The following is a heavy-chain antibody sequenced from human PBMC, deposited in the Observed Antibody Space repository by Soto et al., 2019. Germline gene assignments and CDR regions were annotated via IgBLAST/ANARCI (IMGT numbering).Heavy chain of an antibody. CDR3: TTDRRITMAQFDY. V-gene: IGHV3-15*01. Sequence: GGSLRLSCAASGFTLSNAWMSCVRQAPGKGLEWVGRIKSETDGGTTDYAAPVKGRFTISRDDSKNTLYLQMNSLKTEDTAVYYCTTDRRITMAQFDYWGQGTLVTVSS. CDR2: IKSETDGGTT. CDR1: GFTLSNAW. J-gene: IGHJ4*02. D-gene: IGHD3-10*01.